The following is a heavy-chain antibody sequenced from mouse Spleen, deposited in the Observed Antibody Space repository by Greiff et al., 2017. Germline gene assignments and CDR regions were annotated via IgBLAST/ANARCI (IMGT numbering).Heavy chain of an antibody. CDR3: TRVDYGYDDSYYYAMDY. Sequence: VQLQQSGAELVRPGASVTLSCKASGYTFTDYEMHWVKQTPVHGLEWIGAIDPETGGTAYNQKFKGKAILTADKSSSTAYMELRSLTSEDSAVYYCTRVDYGYDDSYYYAMDYWGQGTSVTVSS. CDR2: IDPETGGT. CDR1: GYTFTDYE. V-gene: IGHV1-15*01. D-gene: IGHD2-2*01. J-gene: IGHJ4*01.